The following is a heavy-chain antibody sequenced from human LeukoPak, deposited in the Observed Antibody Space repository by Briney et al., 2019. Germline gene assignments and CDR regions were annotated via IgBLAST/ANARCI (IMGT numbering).Heavy chain of an antibody. V-gene: IGHV4-39*07. CDR2: IYYSGSS. J-gene: IGHJ4*02. CDR1: SGSINNTSHY. Sequence: SETLSLTCTVSSGSINNTSHYWGWIRQPPGRGLEWIGSIYYSGSSYYNPSLKSRVTISVDKSKNQFSLELSSVAAADTAVYFCARKDSNYGGFDYWGQGTLVTVSS. CDR3: ARKDSNYGGFDY. D-gene: IGHD4-11*01.